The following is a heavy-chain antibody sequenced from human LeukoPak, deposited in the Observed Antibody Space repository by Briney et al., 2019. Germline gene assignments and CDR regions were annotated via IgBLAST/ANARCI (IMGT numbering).Heavy chain of an antibody. CDR3: AKDRAGYGGNSGPFDY. D-gene: IGHD4-23*01. CDR1: GFTFSSYS. Sequence: GGSLRLSCAASGFTFSSYSMHWVRQAPGKGLEWVSLISWDGGSTYYADSVKGRFTISRDNSKNSLYLQMNSLRTEDTALYYCAKDRAGYGGNSGPFDYWGQGTLVTVSS. CDR2: ISWDGGST. J-gene: IGHJ4*02. V-gene: IGHV3-43*01.